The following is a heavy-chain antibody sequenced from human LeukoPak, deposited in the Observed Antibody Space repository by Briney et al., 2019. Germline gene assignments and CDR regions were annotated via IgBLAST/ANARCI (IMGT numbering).Heavy chain of an antibody. D-gene: IGHD3-10*01. J-gene: IGHJ4*02. CDR3: ARGLWFGDTPPGY. CDR2: IYYSGST. CDR1: GGSISSGDYY. Sequence: SETLSLTCTVSGGSISSGDYYWSWIRQPPGKGLEWIGYIYYSGSTYYNPSLKSRVTILVDTSKNQFSLKLSSVTAADTAVYYCARGLWFGDTPPGYWGQGTLVTVSS. V-gene: IGHV4-30-4*01.